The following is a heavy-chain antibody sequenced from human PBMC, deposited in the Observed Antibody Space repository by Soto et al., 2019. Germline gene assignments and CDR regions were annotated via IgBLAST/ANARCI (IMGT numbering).Heavy chain of an antibody. V-gene: IGHV5-51*01. D-gene: IGHD2-2*03. CDR2: IYPRDSDT. CDR1: GYSFTSHW. Sequence: PGESLKISCKGSGYSFTSHWIGWVRQMPGKGLEWMGIIYPRDSDTRYSPSFQGQVTISADKSTSTAYPQWSSLKASDTAIYYCARWMAYGMDVWGQGTTVTVSS. J-gene: IGHJ6*02. CDR3: ARWMAYGMDV.